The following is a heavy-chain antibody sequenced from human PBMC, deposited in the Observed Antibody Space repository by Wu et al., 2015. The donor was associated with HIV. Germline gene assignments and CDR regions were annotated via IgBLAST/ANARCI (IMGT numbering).Heavy chain of an antibody. CDR1: GDGFTSYA. D-gene: IGHD1-1*01. J-gene: IGHJ4*02. CDR2: ISPYKDNT. V-gene: IGHV1-18*01. CDR3: AKTLVSSTSFFFDY. Sequence: QVQLVQSGAEVKKPGSSVKVTCKASGDGFTSYAVSWVRQAPGQGLEWMGWISPYKDNTKFAQIFQGRVTLVIDTSTNTASMELRSLRSDDTAVYYCAKTLVSSTSFFFDYWGPGNAGHRLL.